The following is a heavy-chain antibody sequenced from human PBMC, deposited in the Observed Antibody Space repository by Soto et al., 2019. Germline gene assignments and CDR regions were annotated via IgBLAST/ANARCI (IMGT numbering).Heavy chain of an antibody. V-gene: IGHV3-7*01. Sequence: EVQLVESGGGLVQPGGSLRLSCEASGFTFSSYWMSWVRQAPGKGLEWVANIKHDGSDKYYVGSVKGRFTISRDNAKNSLYLLMNCIRDEDTAVSSCAREVPAAPSRGPYYYGMDVWGHGTTVTVSS. CDR1: GFTFSSYW. CDR2: IKHDGSDK. CDR3: AREVPAAPSRGPYYYGMDV. J-gene: IGHJ6*02. D-gene: IGHD2-2*01.